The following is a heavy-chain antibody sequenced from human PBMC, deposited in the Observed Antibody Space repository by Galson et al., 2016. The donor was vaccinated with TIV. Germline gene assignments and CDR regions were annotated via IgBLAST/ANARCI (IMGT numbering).Heavy chain of an antibody. V-gene: IGHV3-30*18. J-gene: IGHJ3*01. D-gene: IGHD3-3*01. Sequence: SLRLSCAASGFTFSSYNMHWVRQAPGKGLEWVAVIAYDGSYKHCAGSVKGRFIVSRDNSKTTLDLQMNSLGAEDTALYYCAKEENSGYYPNDAFDFWGQGTMVTVS. CDR1: GFTFSSYN. CDR2: IAYDGSYK. CDR3: AKEENSGYYPNDAFDF.